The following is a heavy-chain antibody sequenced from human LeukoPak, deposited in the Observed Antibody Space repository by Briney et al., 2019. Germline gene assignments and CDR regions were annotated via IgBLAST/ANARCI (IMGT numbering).Heavy chain of an antibody. CDR3: AREDYDILTGSPVGFDY. J-gene: IGHJ4*02. CDR2: IYYSGST. V-gene: IGHV4-59*01. CDR1: GGSISSYY. Sequence: SETLSLTCTVSGGSISSYYWSWIRQPPGKGLEWIGYIYYSGSTNYNPSLKSRVTISVDTSKNQFSLKLSSVTAADTAVYYCAREDYDILTGSPVGFDYWGQGTLVTVSS. D-gene: IGHD3-9*01.